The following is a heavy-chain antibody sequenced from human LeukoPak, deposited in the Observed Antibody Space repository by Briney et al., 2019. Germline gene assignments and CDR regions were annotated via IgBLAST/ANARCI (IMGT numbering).Heavy chain of an antibody. V-gene: IGHV3-74*01. J-gene: IGHJ4*02. D-gene: IGHD4-11*01. CDR3: ARVRDDYTYFDC. CDR2: INSDGSRT. Sequence: GRSLRLSCAASGFTFSSYWMHWVRQAPGKGLMWVSRINSDGSRTTYADSVRGRFTISRDNAKSTLYLQMNNLRAEDTAVYYCARVRDDYTYFDCWGQGTLVTVSS. CDR1: GFTFSSYW.